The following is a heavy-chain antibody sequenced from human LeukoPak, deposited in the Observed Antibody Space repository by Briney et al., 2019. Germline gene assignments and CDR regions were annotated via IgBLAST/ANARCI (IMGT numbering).Heavy chain of an antibody. CDR3: ARLEDDSSGYYSYYYMDV. V-gene: IGHV4-39*07. CDR2: IYYSGST. D-gene: IGHD3-22*01. J-gene: IGHJ6*03. Sequence: SETLSLTCTVSGGSISSSSYYWGWIRQPPGKGLEWIGSIYYSGSTYYNPSLKSRVTISVDTSKNQFSLKLSSVTAADTAVYYCARLEDDSSGYYSYYYMDVWGKGTTVTVSS. CDR1: GGSISSSSYY.